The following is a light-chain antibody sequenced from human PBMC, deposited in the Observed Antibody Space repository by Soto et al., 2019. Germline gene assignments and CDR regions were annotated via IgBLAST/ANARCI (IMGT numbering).Light chain of an antibody. Sequence: EIQMTQSPSTLSLSPGDRATLSCRASQSISSYFDWYQHKPGHAPKVLIYDASTMPSGVPARFSGSGSGTDFTLTNSSLQPEDFATYYCQQSYTSLWTFGQGTKVDIK. CDR1: QSISSY. CDR2: DAS. J-gene: IGKJ1*01. V-gene: IGKV1-39*01. CDR3: QQSYTSLWT.